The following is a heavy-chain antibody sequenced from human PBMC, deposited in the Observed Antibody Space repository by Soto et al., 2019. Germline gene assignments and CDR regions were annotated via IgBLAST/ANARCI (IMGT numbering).Heavy chain of an antibody. D-gene: IGHD4-17*01. CDR2: IYYSGST. CDR3: ARVLDYGDYRYYFDY. Sequence: QVQLQESGPGLVKPSQTLSLTCTVSGGSISSGDYYWSWIRQPPGKVLEWIGYIYYSGSTYYNPSLKSRVTISVDTSKNQFSLKLSSVTAADTAVYYCARVLDYGDYRYYFDYWGQGTLVTVSS. CDR1: GGSISSGDYY. V-gene: IGHV4-30-4*01. J-gene: IGHJ4*02.